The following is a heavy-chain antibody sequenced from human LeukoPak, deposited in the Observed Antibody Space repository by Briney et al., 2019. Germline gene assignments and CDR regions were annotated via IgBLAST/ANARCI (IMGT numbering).Heavy chain of an antibody. CDR2: IYSSGST. Sequence: PSETLSLTCTVSGGSISSYYWSWIRQPAGKGLEWIGRIYSSGSTNYNPSLKSRVTMSVDTPKNQFSLKLSSVTAADTAVYYCVREVYYDLLTGYYPGGFDYWGQGSLVTVSS. J-gene: IGHJ4*02. CDR1: GGSISSYY. D-gene: IGHD3-9*01. CDR3: VREVYYDLLTGYYPGGFDY. V-gene: IGHV4-4*07.